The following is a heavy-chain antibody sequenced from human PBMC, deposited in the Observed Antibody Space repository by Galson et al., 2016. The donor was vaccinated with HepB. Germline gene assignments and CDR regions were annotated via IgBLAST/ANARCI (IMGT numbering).Heavy chain of an antibody. J-gene: IGHJ4*02. CDR3: AKDRGGVFSAYHFDS. Sequence: SLRLSCAASGFIFSNYAMRWVRQAPGKGLEWVSTITDDGVGTFYADSVEGRFTISRDNSKNTLFLQMNRLSAEDTVLYYCAKDRGGVFSAYHFDSWGQGALVPVSS. CDR2: ITDDGVGT. D-gene: IGHD3-22*01. CDR1: GFIFSNYA. V-gene: IGHV3-23*01.